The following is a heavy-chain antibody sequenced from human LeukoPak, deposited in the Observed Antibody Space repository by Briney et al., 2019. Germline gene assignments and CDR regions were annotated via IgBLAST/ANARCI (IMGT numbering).Heavy chain of an antibody. CDR2: ISWNSGSI. V-gene: IGHV3-9*01. Sequence: PGGSLRLSCAASGFTFDDYAMHWVRQAPGKGLEWVSGISWNSGSIGYADSVKGRFTISRDNAKNSLYLQMNSLRAEDTALYYCAKAGRDYYYYMDVWGKGTTVTVSS. J-gene: IGHJ6*03. CDR3: AKAGRDYYYYMDV. CDR1: GFTFDDYA.